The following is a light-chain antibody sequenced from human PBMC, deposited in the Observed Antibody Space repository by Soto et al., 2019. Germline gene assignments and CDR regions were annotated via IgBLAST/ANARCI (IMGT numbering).Light chain of an antibody. V-gene: IGKV1-5*03. Sequence: DVQMTQSPSTLSASVGDKVTITCRASQSLPSTWLAWFQQRPGKAPNVLIHKGSALASGVSSRFSGSGSGTEFTLTIISLQPDDFSTYFFQQYAAQSPWTFAQGTRL. CDR2: KGS. CDR1: QSLPSTW. CDR3: QQYAAQSPWT. J-gene: IGKJ1*01.